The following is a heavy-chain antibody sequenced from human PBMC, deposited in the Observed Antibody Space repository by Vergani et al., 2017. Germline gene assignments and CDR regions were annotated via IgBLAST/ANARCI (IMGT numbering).Heavy chain of an antibody. J-gene: IGHJ4*02. V-gene: IGHV3-15*01. CDR2: IKSEADGGTT. CDR1: GFTFADAW. CDR3: TAEDSGSYDY. Sequence: EVQLVESGGGLVKPGGSLRLSCAASGFTFADAWMSWVRQTPGKGLEWVGRIKSEADGGTTLYAAAVKDRITISRDDSQNTLYLQMSNLRSEDTAMYYCTAEDSGSYDYWGQGALVTVSS. D-gene: IGHD1-26*01.